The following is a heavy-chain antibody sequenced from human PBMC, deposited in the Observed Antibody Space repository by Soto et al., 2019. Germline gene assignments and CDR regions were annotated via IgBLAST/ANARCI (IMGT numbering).Heavy chain of an antibody. V-gene: IGHV4-34*01. CDR1: GGSFSGYY. CDR2: INHSGST. J-gene: IGHJ6*02. Sequence: SETLSLTCAVYGGSFSGYYWSWIRQPPGKGLEWIGEINHSGSTNYNPSLKSRVTISVDTSKNQFSLKLSSVTAADTAVYYCARDSRIEVDWGGYYYYNMDVWGQGTTVS. CDR3: ARDSRIEVDWGGYYYYNMDV. D-gene: IGHD7-27*01.